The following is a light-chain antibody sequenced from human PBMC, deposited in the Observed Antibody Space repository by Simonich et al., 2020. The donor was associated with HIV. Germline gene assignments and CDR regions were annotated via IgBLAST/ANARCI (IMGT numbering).Light chain of an antibody. J-gene: IGKJ3*01. CDR1: QSISSY. CDR2: AAS. Sequence: DIQMTQSPSSLSASVGDRVPITCRASQSISSYLNWYQQKPGKAPKLLIYAASTLQSGVPSRFSGSGSGTDFTLTISRLQSEDFATYYCQQYYSYPPTFGPGTKVDIK. V-gene: IGKV1-39*01. CDR3: QQYYSYPPT.